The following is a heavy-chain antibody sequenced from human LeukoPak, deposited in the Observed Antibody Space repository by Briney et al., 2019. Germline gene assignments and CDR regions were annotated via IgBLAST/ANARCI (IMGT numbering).Heavy chain of an antibody. CDR2: ISWNSGSI. CDR1: GFTFDDYA. V-gene: IGHV3-9*01. CDR3: ATNEVVTHYYYYGMDV. J-gene: IGHJ6*01. Sequence: GGSLRLSCAASGFTFDDYAMHWIRQVPGKGLEWVSGISWNSGSIGYADSVKGRFTISRDNAKNSLYLQMNSLRGEDTAGEYCATNEVVTHYYYYGMDVWGQGTTVTVSS. D-gene: IGHD3-22*01.